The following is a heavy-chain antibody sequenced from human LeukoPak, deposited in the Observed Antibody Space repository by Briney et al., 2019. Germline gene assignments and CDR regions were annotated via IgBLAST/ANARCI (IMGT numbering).Heavy chain of an antibody. CDR2: VSASGGST. Sequence: GGSLRLSCAVSGFTFSSYVMNWVRQAPGMGLVWVSTVSASGGSTYYADSVKGRFAITRDNSKNTLYLQMNSLRAEDTAIYYCATRETALVKGFDYWGQGTLVTVSS. V-gene: IGHV3-23*01. CDR3: ATRETALVKGFDY. CDR1: GFTFSSYV. J-gene: IGHJ4*02. D-gene: IGHD5-18*01.